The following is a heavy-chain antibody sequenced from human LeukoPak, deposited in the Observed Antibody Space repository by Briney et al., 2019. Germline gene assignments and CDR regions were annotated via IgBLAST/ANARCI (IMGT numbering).Heavy chain of an antibody. CDR2: IYTSEST. V-gene: IGHV4-61*02. CDR1: GGSISSVSYY. Sequence: SRTLSLTCTVSGGSISSVSYYWSWIRQPAGKGLERIGRIYTSESTNYNPSLKSRVTISVDTPKNQFSLKLSSVTAADTAVYYCARDLGNDYPNWGQGTLVTVSS. D-gene: IGHD4-11*01. J-gene: IGHJ4*02. CDR3: ARDLGNDYPN.